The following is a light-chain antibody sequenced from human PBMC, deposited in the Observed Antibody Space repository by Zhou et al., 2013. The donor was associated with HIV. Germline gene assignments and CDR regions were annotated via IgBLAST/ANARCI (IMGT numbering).Light chain of an antibody. CDR3: QQYNSSPLT. CDR1: QSISSW. V-gene: IGKV1-5*03. J-gene: IGKJ4*01. CDR2: TAS. Sequence: DIQMTQSPSTLSASVGDRVTITCRASQSISSWLAWYQQKPGKAPNLLIYTASNLESGVPSRFSGSGSGTEFTLTISSLQPDDFATYYCQQYNSSPLTFGGGTKVEIK.